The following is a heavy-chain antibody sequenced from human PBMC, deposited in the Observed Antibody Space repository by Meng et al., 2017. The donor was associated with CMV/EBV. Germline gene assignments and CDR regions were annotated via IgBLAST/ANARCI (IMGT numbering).Heavy chain of an antibody. J-gene: IGHJ4*02. D-gene: IGHD6-6*01. CDR1: GGSFSGYY. Sequence: QVQLHQWGAGLLKPSETLSLTCAVHGGSFSGYYWSWIRQPPGKGLEWIGGINHSGSTNYNPSLKSRVTISVDTSKNQFSLKLSSVTAADTAVYYCARGSIAARLGLGDWGQGTLVTVSS. CDR2: INHSGST. CDR3: ARGSIAARLGLGD. V-gene: IGHV4-34*01.